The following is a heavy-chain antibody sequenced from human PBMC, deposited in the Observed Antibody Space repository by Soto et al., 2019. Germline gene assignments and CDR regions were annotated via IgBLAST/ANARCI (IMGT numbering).Heavy chain of an antibody. V-gene: IGHV4-39*01. Sequence: SETLSLTCTVSGGSISSSSYYWGWIRQPPGKGLEWIGSIYYSGSTYYNPSLKSRVTISVDTSKNQFSLKLSSVTAADTAVYYCARPYGDYVLGSGPMDVWGKGTTVTVSS. J-gene: IGHJ6*04. D-gene: IGHD4-17*01. CDR3: ARPYGDYVLGSGPMDV. CDR2: IYYSGST. CDR1: GGSISSSSYY.